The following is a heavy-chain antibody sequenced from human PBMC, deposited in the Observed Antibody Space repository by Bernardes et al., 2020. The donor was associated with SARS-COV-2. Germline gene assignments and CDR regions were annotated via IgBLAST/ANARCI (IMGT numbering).Heavy chain of an antibody. D-gene: IGHD2-15*01. CDR3: ARDQGGTSGRLGFGY. V-gene: IGHV1-2*04. CDR1: GYTFTGYY. J-gene: IGHJ4*02. Sequence: ASVKVSCKASGYTFTGYYMHWVRQAPGHGLEWMGWINPNSGGTNYAQKFQGWVTMTRDTSISTAYMELSRLRSDDTAVYYCARDQGGTSGRLGFGYWGQGTLVTVSS. CDR2: INPNSGGT.